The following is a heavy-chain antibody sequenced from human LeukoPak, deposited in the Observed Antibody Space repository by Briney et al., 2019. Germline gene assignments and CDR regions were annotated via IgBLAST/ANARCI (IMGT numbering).Heavy chain of an antibody. CDR2: IYHSGST. CDR3: ARGGRGYSCGPPYYYYYYYMDV. CDR1: VGSFSGYY. Sequence: PSETLSLTCAVYVGSFSGYYWSWIRQPPGKGLEWMWEIYHSGSTNYNPSLKSRVTISVDTSKNQFSLKLSSVTAADTAVYYCARGGRGYSCGPPYYYYYYYMDVWGKGTTVTVSS. D-gene: IGHD5-18*01. V-gene: IGHV4-34*01. J-gene: IGHJ6*03.